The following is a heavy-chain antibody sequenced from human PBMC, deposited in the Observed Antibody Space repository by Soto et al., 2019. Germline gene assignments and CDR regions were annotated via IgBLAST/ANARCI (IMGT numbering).Heavy chain of an antibody. CDR1: GYTFTSYD. Sequence: ASVKVSCKASGYTFTSYDINWVRQATGQGLEWMGWMNPNSGNTGYAQKFQGRVTMTRNTSISTAYVELSSLRSEDTAVYYCARGFTTIFGVVIAFDYWGQGTLVTVSS. V-gene: IGHV1-8*01. J-gene: IGHJ4*02. D-gene: IGHD3-3*01. CDR2: MNPNSGNT. CDR3: ARGFTTIFGVVIAFDY.